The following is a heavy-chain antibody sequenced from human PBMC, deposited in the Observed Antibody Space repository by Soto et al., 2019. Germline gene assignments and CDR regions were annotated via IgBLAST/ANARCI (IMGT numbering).Heavy chain of an antibody. CDR1: GFTFSSYA. V-gene: IGHV3-23*01. CDR2: ISGSGGST. CDR3: AKRGDPYSSSWYYYGLDV. D-gene: IGHD6-13*01. Sequence: GGSLRLSCAASGFTFSSYAMSWVRQAPGKGLEWVSAISGSGGSTYYADSVKGRFTISRDNSKNTLYLQMNSLRAEDTAVYCFAKRGDPYSSSWYYYGLDVWGQGTTVPVSS. J-gene: IGHJ6*02.